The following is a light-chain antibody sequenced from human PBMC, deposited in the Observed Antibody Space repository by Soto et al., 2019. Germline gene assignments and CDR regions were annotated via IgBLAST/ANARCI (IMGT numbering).Light chain of an antibody. CDR2: AAS. CDR3: QQYYSFPWT. Sequence: DIQMTQSPSSLSASAGDRVTITCRASQGIRNNLAWYQQKPGKVPKLLIYAASTLQPGVPSRFSGSGSGTDFSLTISSLQPEDVATYYCQQYYSFPWTFGQGTKVEIK. J-gene: IGKJ1*01. CDR1: QGIRNN. V-gene: IGKV1-27*01.